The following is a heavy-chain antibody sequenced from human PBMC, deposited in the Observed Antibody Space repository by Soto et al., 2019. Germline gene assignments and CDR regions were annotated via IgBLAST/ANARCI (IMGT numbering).Heavy chain of an antibody. Sequence: QVQLQESGPGLVKPSGTLSLTCAVSGGSISSSNWWSWVRQPPGKGLEWIGEIYHSGSTNYNPSLKIRVTISVDKYKNQFSLKLSSVTAADTAVYYCATGGSSGYYYVDWYFDLWGRGTLVTVSS. CDR2: IYHSGST. D-gene: IGHD3-22*01. V-gene: IGHV4-4*02. J-gene: IGHJ2*01. CDR3: ATGGSSGYYYVDWYFDL. CDR1: GGSISSSNW.